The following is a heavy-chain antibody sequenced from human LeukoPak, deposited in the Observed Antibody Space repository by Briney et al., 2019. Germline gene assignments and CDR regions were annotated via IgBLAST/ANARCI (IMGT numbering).Heavy chain of an antibody. CDR3: ARGGRLVTYFDY. CDR1: GFTFNDYG. D-gene: IGHD3-16*02. CDR2: ITWNGGST. Sequence: GGSLRLSCAASGFTFNDYGMSWVRQAPGKGLEWVSGITWNGGSTGFADSVKGRFTISRDSAKNSLYLQMNGLSAEETALYYCARGGRLVTYFDYWGQGTLVTVSS. V-gene: IGHV3-20*04. J-gene: IGHJ4*02.